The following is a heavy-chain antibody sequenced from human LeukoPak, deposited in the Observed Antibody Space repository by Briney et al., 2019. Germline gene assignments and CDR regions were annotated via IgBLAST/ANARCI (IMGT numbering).Heavy chain of an antibody. J-gene: IGHJ3*02. Sequence: GGSLRLSCAASGFSFNSYWMYWVRQVPGKGLVWVSRVNNEGTGTTYADSVKGRFTISRDNAKNTVYLQMNSLRDEDTAVYYCARGGPDHAFDIWGQATMVTVSS. V-gene: IGHV3-74*01. CDR3: ARGGPDHAFDI. CDR2: VNNEGTGT. CDR1: GFSFNSYW. D-gene: IGHD1-14*01.